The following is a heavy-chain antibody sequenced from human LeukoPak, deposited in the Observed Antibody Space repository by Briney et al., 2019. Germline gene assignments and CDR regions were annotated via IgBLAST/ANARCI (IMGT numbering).Heavy chain of an antibody. J-gene: IGHJ4*02. D-gene: IGHD6-19*01. V-gene: IGHV3-53*01. CDR3: GRPVPVAGRRGYYFDY. Sequence: PGGSLRLSCAASGFFVSNNYMSWVRQAPGKGLEWVSVIYSGGDTYYADSVKGRFTISRDNSKNTLYLQMNRLRAEDTAVYYCGRPVPVAGRRGYYFDYWGQGTLVTVSS. CDR1: GFFVSNNY. CDR2: IYSGGDT.